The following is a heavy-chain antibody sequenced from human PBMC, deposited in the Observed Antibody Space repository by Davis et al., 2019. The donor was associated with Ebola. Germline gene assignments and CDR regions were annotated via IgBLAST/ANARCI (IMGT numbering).Heavy chain of an antibody. J-gene: IGHJ6*02. CDR1: GASVSSNSAA. V-gene: IGHV6-1*01. CDR3: AREKWYCGDV. CDR2: TYYRSKWYN. D-gene: IGHD2-15*01. Sequence: PSETLSLTCALSGASVSSNSAAWNWIRQSPSRGLEWLGRTYYRSKWYNDYAISLKSRITITPDTSKNQFSLQLNSVTPEDTAVYYCAREKWYCGDVWGQGTTVTVSS.